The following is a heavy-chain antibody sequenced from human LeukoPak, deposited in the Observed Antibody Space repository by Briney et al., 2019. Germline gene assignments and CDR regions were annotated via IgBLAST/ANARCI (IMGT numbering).Heavy chain of an antibody. V-gene: IGHV4-61*02. CDR2: IYTSGST. CDR1: GGSISSGSYY. CDR3: ARDVALMAAARAFDI. J-gene: IGHJ3*02. D-gene: IGHD6-25*01. Sequence: SETLSLTCTVSGGSISSGSYYWSWIRQPAGKGLEWIGRIYTSGSTNYNPSLKSRVTISVDTSKNQFSLKLSSVTAADTAVYYCARDVALMAAARAFDIWGQGTMVTVSS.